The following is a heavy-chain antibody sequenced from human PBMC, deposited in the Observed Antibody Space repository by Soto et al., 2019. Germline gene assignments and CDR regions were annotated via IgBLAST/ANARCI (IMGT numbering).Heavy chain of an antibody. CDR1: GYTLTNYG. CDR3: ARSGYGSGWYHWYFDF. Sequence: ASVKVSCKASGYTLTNYGIHWVRQAPGQRLEWMGWINCGSANTKYSEKLQGRVTINRDTFASTAYMELSSLRSEDTAVYYCARSGYGSGWYHWYFDFWGRGTLVTVS. V-gene: IGHV1-3*01. J-gene: IGHJ2*01. CDR2: INCGSANT. D-gene: IGHD6-19*01.